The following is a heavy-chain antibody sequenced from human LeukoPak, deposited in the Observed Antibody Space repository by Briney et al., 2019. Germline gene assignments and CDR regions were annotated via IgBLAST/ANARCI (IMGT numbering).Heavy chain of an antibody. CDR3: ARWGTGDYFFDY. CDR2: IYHSGST. J-gene: IGHJ4*02. CDR1: GGSISSSNR. D-gene: IGHD1-1*01. V-gene: IGHV4-4*02. Sequence: SETLSLTCAVSGGSISSSNRWSWVRQPPGKGLEWIGEIYHSGSTNYNPSLKSRVTISVDKSKNQFSLRLSSVTAADTAVYYCARWGTGDYFFDYWGQGTLVTVSS.